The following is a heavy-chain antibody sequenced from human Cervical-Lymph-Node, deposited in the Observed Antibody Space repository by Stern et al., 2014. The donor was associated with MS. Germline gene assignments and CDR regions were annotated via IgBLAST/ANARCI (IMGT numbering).Heavy chain of an antibody. CDR2: IAPSGGST. V-gene: IGHV1-46*03. CDR1: GYIFTTYY. Sequence: VQLVESGAEVKKPGASVKVSCRASGYIFTTYYIHWVRQAPGQGLEWIGMIAPSGGSTTYAQKFQGRVTMSRDTSTSTLYMDLSSLTSEDTAIYYCARGPTYYDSSGNHQAFYYFDFWGQGTLVTVSS. D-gene: IGHD3-22*01. J-gene: IGHJ4*02. CDR3: ARGPTYYDSSGNHQAFYYFDF.